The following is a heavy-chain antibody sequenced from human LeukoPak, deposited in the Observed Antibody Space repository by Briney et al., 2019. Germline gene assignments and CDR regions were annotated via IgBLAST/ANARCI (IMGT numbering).Heavy chain of an antibody. CDR2: IYDSGTT. J-gene: IGHJ4*02. D-gene: IGHD6-6*01. CDR3: ARHLRIAARPFDY. V-gene: IGHV4-59*08. Sequence: PSETLSLTCTVSGGSFGNYYWSWIRQPPGKGLEWIGYIYDSGTTNYNPSLKSRVTISVDTSKNQFSLKLSSVTAADTAVYYCARHLRIAARPFDYWGQGTLVTVSS. CDR1: GGSFGNYY.